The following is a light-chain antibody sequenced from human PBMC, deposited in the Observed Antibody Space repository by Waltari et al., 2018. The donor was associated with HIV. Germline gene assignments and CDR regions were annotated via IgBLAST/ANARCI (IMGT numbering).Light chain of an antibody. Sequence: QSALTQPRSVSGSPGQTVTISCTGTSSDVGGYDYVSWFQQYPDKAPKLIIYDVGQRPSGVPGRFSGSKSGNTAFLTISGLQAEEEADYYCCSYAGTYTYVFGSGTEVTAL. CDR1: SSDVGGYDY. V-gene: IGLV2-11*01. CDR2: DVG. CDR3: CSYAGTYTYV. J-gene: IGLJ1*01.